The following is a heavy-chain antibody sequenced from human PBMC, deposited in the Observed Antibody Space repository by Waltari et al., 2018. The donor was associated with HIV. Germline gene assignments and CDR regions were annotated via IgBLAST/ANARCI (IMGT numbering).Heavy chain of an antibody. D-gene: IGHD3-22*01. Sequence: QVQLQQSGPGLVKPSQTLSLTCAISGDSVSSNSAAWNWIRQSPSRGLEWLGRTYYRSKWYNDYAVSVKSRITINPDTSKNQFSLQLNSVTPEDTAVYYCARDRDYDSSGYYYGGWFDPWGQGTLVTVSS. CDR2: TYYRSKWYN. CDR3: ARDRDYDSSGYYYGGWFDP. J-gene: IGHJ5*02. CDR1: GDSVSSNSAA. V-gene: IGHV6-1*01.